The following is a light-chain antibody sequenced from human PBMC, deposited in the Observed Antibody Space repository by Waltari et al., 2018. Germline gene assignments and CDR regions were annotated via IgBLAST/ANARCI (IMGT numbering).Light chain of an antibody. CDR1: QNVNSN. V-gene: IGKV3-15*01. CDR2: GAS. CDR3: QQHNDWPPWT. Sequence: MTQSPATMSMSPGERAPTYCRASQNVNSNLAWYQQKPGQAPRLLIYGASIRATGIPARCSGSGSGTQFTLTINSLQSEDSAVYFCQQHNDWPPWTFGQGTKVELK. J-gene: IGKJ1*01.